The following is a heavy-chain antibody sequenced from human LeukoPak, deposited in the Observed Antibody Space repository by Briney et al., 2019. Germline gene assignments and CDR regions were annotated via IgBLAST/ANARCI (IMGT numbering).Heavy chain of an antibody. Sequence: GGSLRLSCAASGLTFSGSDMHWVRQASGKGLEWVGRIRSKANSYAPAYAASVKGRFTISRDESKNTVYLQMNSLKTEDTAVYYCTPYTTVAAIRGGWFDPWAREPWSPSPQ. V-gene: IGHV3-73*01. J-gene: IGHJ5*02. CDR3: TPYTTVAAIRGGWFDP. CDR1: GLTFSGSD. D-gene: IGHD2-21*02. CDR2: IRSKANSYAP.